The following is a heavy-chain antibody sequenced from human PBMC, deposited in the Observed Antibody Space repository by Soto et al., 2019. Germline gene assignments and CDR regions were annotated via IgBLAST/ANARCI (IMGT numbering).Heavy chain of an antibody. CDR3: ARASEYYDILTGYRRTADYFDY. V-gene: IGHV4-31*03. CDR2: IYYSGST. Sequence: QVQLQESGPGLVKPSQTLSLTCTVSGGSISSGGYYWSWIRQHPGKGLEWIGYIYYSGSTYYNPSLKSRVTISVDTAKNQFSLKLSSVTAADTAVYYCARASEYYDILTGYRRTADYFDYWGQGTLVTVSS. D-gene: IGHD3-9*01. J-gene: IGHJ4*02. CDR1: GGSISSGGYY.